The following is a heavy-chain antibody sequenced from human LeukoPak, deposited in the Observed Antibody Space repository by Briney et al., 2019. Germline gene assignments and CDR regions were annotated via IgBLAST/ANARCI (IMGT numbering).Heavy chain of an antibody. V-gene: IGHV3-21*01. CDR3: AKDRPPTYYYEVNAFDI. CDR2: ISSSSSYI. J-gene: IGHJ3*02. Sequence: PGGPLRLSCAASGFTFSSYSMNWVRQAPGKGLEWVSSISSSSSYIYYADSVKGRFTISRDNAKNSLYLQMYSLRAEDTAVYYCAKDRPPTYYYEVNAFDIWGQGTMVTVSS. CDR1: GFTFSSYS. D-gene: IGHD3-22*01.